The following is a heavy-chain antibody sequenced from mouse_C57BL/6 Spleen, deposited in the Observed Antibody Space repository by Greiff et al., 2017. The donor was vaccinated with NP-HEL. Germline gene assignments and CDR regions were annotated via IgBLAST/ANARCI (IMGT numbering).Heavy chain of an antibody. V-gene: IGHV3-6*01. J-gene: IGHJ2*01. D-gene: IGHD2-1*01. Sequence: EVKLMESGPGLVKPSQSLSLTCSVTGYSITSGYYWNWIRQFPGNKLEWMGYISYDGSNNYNPSLKNRISITRDTSKNQFFLKLNSVTTEDTATYYCARDLLGGYFDYWGQGTTLTVSS. CDR2: ISYDGSN. CDR1: GYSITSGYY. CDR3: ARDLLGGYFDY.